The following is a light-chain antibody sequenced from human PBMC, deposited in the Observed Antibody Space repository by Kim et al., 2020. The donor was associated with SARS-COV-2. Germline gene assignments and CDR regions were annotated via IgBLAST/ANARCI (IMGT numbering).Light chain of an antibody. CDR2: ATS. J-gene: IGKJ4*01. CDR3: QQAKDWPLC. Sequence: DIQMTQSPSSVSASVGDRVTITCRASEGLSGYLDWFQQTPGKAPKLLIYATSTLQSGVPSRFTGSGSGTDFTLTINSLQPGDFGTYYCQQAKDWPLCFGGGTKGDIK. CDR1: EGLSGY. V-gene: IGKV1-12*01.